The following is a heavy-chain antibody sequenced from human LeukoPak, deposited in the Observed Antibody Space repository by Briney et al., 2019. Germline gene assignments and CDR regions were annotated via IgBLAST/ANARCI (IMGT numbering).Heavy chain of an antibody. V-gene: IGHV3-23*01. CDR2: IGRGGTT. Sequence: PGGSLRLSCAGSGFTFSSYDMSWIRQAPEKGLEWVSAIGRGGTTYHADSVKGRSTISRDNSKNTLFLQINSLRADDTAVYFCARGSYGDYDYWGQGTLVTVSS. J-gene: IGHJ4*02. CDR1: GFTFSSYD. D-gene: IGHD4-17*01. CDR3: ARGSYGDYDY.